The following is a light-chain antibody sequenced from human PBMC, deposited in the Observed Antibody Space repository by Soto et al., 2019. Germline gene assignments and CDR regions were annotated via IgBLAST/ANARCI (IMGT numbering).Light chain of an antibody. CDR1: SSNIGSNT. Sequence: QSVLTQPPSASGTPGQRVTISCSGSSSNIGSNTVNWYQQLPGTAPKLLIYSNNQRPSGVPDRFSGSKSGTSDSLAISGLQSEDEGDYYCAAWDDSLNGYVFGTGTKVTV. V-gene: IGLV1-44*01. CDR2: SNN. CDR3: AAWDDSLNGYV. J-gene: IGLJ1*01.